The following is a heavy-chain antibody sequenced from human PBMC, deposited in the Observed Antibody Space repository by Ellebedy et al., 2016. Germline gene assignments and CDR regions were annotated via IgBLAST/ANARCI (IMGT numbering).Heavy chain of an antibody. Sequence: GESLKISXAASGFTVSSNSMCWVRQAPGKGLEYISHIYSGGNTDYADSVKGRFTISRDNYRNILYLQMNSLRAEDTAVYYCATRHYGGFNIWGQGTKVTVSS. CDR1: GFTVSSNS. CDR2: IYSGGNT. V-gene: IGHV3-53*01. CDR3: ATRHYGGFNI. D-gene: IGHD4-23*01. J-gene: IGHJ3*02.